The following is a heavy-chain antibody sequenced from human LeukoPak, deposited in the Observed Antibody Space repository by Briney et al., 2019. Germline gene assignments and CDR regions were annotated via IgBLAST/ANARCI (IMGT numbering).Heavy chain of an antibody. J-gene: IGHJ6*02. Sequence: ASVKVSCKASGYTFTSYYMHWVRQAPGQGLEWMGIINPSGGSTSYAQKFQGRVTMTRDTSTSTVYMELSSLRSEDTAVYYCAHLGGLGYYYYGMDVWGQGTTVTVSS. CDR2: INPSGGST. CDR1: GYTFTSYY. V-gene: IGHV1-46*03. D-gene: IGHD3-16*01. CDR3: AHLGGLGYYYYGMDV.